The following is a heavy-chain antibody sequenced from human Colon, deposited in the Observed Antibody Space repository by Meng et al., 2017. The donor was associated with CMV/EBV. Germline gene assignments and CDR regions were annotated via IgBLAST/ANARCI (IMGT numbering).Heavy chain of an antibody. CDR1: GFTFSNYW. D-gene: IGHD3-3*01. Sequence: GESLKISCAASGFTFSNYWMTWVRQAPGKGLEWVANIKQNGRETSYADSVKGRFTISRDDAKNSLYLQLNSLGPEDTAVYYCARDPFQAHLLDDFLDTWGQGTLVTVSS. CDR2: IKQNGRET. J-gene: IGHJ5*02. V-gene: IGHV3-7*01. CDR3: ARDPFQAHLLDDFLDT.